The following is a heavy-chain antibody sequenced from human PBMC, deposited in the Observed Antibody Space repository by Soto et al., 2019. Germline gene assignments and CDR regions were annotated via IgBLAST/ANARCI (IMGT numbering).Heavy chain of an antibody. CDR3: ASRGGGYVSGSPMDV. CDR1: GYSFTIYW. CDR2: IGRSEYYT. J-gene: IGHJ6*02. D-gene: IGHD3-10*01. Sequence: GKSVKISSTVSGYSFTIYWISWVRQMRGEGVEGMWRIGRSEYYTNYSKSSQSHVTISADKSISTAYVQWSSLKASDTAKYYCASRGGGYVSGSPMDVWGQGTTVTVSS. V-gene: IGHV5-10-1*01.